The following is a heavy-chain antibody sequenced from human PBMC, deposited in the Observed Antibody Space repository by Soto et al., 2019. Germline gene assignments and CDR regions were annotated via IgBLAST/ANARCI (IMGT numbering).Heavy chain of an antibody. D-gene: IGHD6-13*01. CDR2: ISGSGGST. J-gene: IGHJ4*02. V-gene: IGHV3-23*01. Sequence: GGSLRLSCASSGFTFSSYAMSLARQAPGKGLEWVSAISGSGGSTYYADSVKGRFTTSRDNSKNTLYLQMNSLRAEDTAVYYCAKGLAAAGPYFDYWGQGTLVTVSS. CDR1: GFTFSSYA. CDR3: AKGLAAAGPYFDY.